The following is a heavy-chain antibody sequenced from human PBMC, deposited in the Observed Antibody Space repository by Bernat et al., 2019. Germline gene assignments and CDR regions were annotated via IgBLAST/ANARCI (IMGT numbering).Heavy chain of an antibody. Sequence: QVRLQQWGAGLLKPSETLSLTCAVYGGSFNGYYWSWIRQTPGKGLDWIGEINQRVSTNYNPSLKSRVTISVDSSRRQVSLKLTTVTAEVTAVYSWARGSWELRSDSWGQVTLVTVSS. V-gene: IGHV4-34*01. CDR3: ARGSWELRSDS. CDR2: INQRVST. CDR1: GGSFNGYY. J-gene: IGHJ4*02. D-gene: IGHD1-26*01.